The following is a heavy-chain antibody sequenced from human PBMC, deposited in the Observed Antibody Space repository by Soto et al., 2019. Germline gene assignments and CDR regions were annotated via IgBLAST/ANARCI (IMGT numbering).Heavy chain of an antibody. CDR3: AMAHVDPAMDYYYYYGMDV. CDR1: GFTFNNYA. D-gene: IGHD5-18*01. V-gene: IGHV3-23*01. CDR2: ISGGGGST. J-gene: IGHJ6*02. Sequence: EVQLLESGGGLVQPGGSLRLSCAASGFTFNNYAMSWVRQAPGKGLEWVSGISGGGGSTYYADSVKGRFTISRDNSKNTLYLQMNSLRAEDTAVYYSAMAHVDPAMDYYYYYGMDVWGQGTTVTVSS.